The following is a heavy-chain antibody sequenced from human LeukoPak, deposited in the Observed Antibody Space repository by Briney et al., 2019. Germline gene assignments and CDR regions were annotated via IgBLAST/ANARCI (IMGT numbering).Heavy chain of an antibody. J-gene: IGHJ4*02. CDR3: ARGVGLGSGSYTY. D-gene: IGHD1-26*01. V-gene: IGHV7-4-1*02. CDR2: IHPSTGNP. Sequence: AASVKVSCKASGYSFTNYAMNWVRQAPGQGLEWMGWIHPSTGNPTYAQGFTGRFVFSLDTSVSTTYLQISSLKAEDTAVYYCARGVGLGSGSYTYWGQGTLVTVSS. CDR1: GYSFTNYA.